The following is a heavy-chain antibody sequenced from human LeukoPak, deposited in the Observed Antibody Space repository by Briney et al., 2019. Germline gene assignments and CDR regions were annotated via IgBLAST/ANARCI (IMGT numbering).Heavy chain of an antibody. J-gene: IGHJ4*02. V-gene: IGHV4-39*01. D-gene: IGHD3-3*01. CDR1: GGSIGSSNYY. Sequence: PSETLSLTCTVSGGSIGSSNYYWVWIRQPPGKGLEWIGSIYHSGSTYYHPSLESRVTISVDTSKNQFSLNLSSVTAADTAVYYCARLDDPGLQQKYYFDYWGQGTLVTVSS. CDR3: ARLDDPGLQQKYYFDY. CDR2: IYHSGST.